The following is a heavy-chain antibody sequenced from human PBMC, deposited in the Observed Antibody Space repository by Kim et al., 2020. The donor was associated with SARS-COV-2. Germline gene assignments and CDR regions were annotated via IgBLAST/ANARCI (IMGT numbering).Heavy chain of an antibody. D-gene: IGHD3-22*01. Sequence: IKKYYPDSAKGRFTISRDNSKNTLYLQMDSLRADDTAVYYCATQIVAGTDYWGQGTLVTVSS. CDR3: ATQIVAGTDY. V-gene: IGHV3-30*02. J-gene: IGHJ4*02. CDR2: IKK.